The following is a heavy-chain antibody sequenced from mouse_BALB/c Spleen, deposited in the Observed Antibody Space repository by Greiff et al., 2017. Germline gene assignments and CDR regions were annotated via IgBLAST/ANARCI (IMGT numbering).Heavy chain of an antibody. J-gene: IGHJ1*01. V-gene: IGHV1-14*01. CDR3: ARRVRALCFDV. CDR2: ITPYNGGT. Sequence: VQLKESGPELVKPGASVKMSCKASGYTFTSYVMHWWKRKPGRGLEWIGYITPYNGGTKYNETFKGKATLTSDKSSSPAYMELSSLTSEDSAVYYCARRVRALCFDVWGEGTTVTVSS. CDR1: GYTFTSYV. D-gene: IGHD1-1*01.